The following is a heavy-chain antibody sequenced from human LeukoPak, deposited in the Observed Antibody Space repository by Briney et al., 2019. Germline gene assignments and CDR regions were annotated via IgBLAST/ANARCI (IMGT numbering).Heavy chain of an antibody. CDR3: ARTPRPFKGVDV. Sequence: SETLSLTCAVSGGAISSGGYAWSWIRQPPGKGLEWIGHIYHSGMTYYNPSLESRVTISVDKSQNQFSLKLNSVTAADTAVYYCARTPRPFKGVDVWGKGTTVTVSS. J-gene: IGHJ6*04. CDR2: IYHSGMT. V-gene: IGHV4-30-2*01. CDR1: GGAISSGGYA.